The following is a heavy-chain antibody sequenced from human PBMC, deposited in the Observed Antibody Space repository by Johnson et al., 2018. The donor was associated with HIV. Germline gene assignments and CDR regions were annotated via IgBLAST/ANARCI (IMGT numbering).Heavy chain of an antibody. CDR2: IYSGAST. V-gene: IGHV3-66*01. D-gene: IGHD3-22*01. Sequence: VQLVESGGGLVQPGGSLRLSCAASGFTVSSNYMSWVRQAPGKGLEWVSVIYSGASTYYADPVKGRFTIYRDNSKNTPYLQMTSRGAEDTAVYYCARGPTYYYVSSGYWSDAFDIWGQGTMVTVSS. CDR1: GFTVSSNY. CDR3: ARGPTYYYVSSGYWSDAFDI. J-gene: IGHJ3*02.